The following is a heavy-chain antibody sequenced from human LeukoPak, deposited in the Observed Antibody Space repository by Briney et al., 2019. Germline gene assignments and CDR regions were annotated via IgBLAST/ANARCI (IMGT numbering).Heavy chain of an antibody. Sequence: SETLSLTCTVTGGSISSYYWSWIRQPPGKGLEWIGYIYTSGSTNYNPSLKSRVTISVDTSKNQFSLKLSSVTAADTAVYYCAWSSRYDSSGYYYYFDYWGQGTLVTASS. D-gene: IGHD3-22*01. V-gene: IGHV4-4*09. CDR3: AWSSRYDSSGYYYYFDY. CDR1: GGSISSYY. J-gene: IGHJ4*02. CDR2: IYTSGST.